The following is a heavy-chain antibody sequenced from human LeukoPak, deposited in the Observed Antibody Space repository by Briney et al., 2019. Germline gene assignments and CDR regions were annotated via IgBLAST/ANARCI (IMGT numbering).Heavy chain of an antibody. D-gene: IGHD3-16*01. CDR1: GGSINNYY. V-gene: IGHV4-59*08. CDR3: ARRTLCCGERFDP. Sequence: SETLSLTCTVSGGSINNYYWSWIRQPPGKGLEWIGYIYSSGSTNYNPSLKSRVIISVDTSRNQFSLKLSSVTAADTAVYYCARRTLCCGERFDPWGQGTLVTVSS. J-gene: IGHJ5*02. CDR2: IYSSGST.